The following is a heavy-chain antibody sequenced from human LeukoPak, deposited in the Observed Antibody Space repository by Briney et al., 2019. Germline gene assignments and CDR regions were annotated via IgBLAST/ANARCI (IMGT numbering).Heavy chain of an antibody. CDR1: GGSISSSSYY. Sequence: SETLFLTCTVSGGSISSSSYYWGWIRQPPGKGLEWIGSIYYSGSTYYNPSLKSRVTISVDTSKNQFSLKLSSVTAADTAVYYCARHEGMGYSTHSGRFDYWGQGTLVTVSS. CDR3: ARHEGMGYSTHSGRFDY. CDR2: IYYSGST. J-gene: IGHJ4*02. D-gene: IGHD6-13*01. V-gene: IGHV4-39*01.